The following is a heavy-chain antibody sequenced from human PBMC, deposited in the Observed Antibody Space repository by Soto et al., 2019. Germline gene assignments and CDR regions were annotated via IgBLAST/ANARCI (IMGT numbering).Heavy chain of an antibody. J-gene: IGHJ6*02. CDR2: IIANFGKA. CDR1: GCTFSSYA. Sequence: SVKVSCKASGCTFSSYAISWVRQAPGQGLEWMGGIIANFGKANYAQKLQGRVTITADTSTSTAYMELGSLRSEDTAVYYCARGEGLSFLELLFIFGMDVWGQGTTVTVS. D-gene: IGHD3-3*01. V-gene: IGHV1-69*06. CDR3: ARGEGLSFLELLFIFGMDV.